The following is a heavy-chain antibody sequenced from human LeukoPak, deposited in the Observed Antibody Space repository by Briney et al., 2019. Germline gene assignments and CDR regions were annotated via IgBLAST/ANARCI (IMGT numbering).Heavy chain of an antibody. J-gene: IGHJ4*02. CDR3: ARTKSYCSGGSCYSSLDY. Sequence: SETLSLTCNVSGGYISNGNYWSWIRQPPGKGLEWVAYIFHTGTPYYTPSLKSRLTISVDTSKKQFSLMLTSVTAADTAVYYCARTKSYCSGGSCYSSLDYWGQGTLVTVSS. D-gene: IGHD2-15*01. V-gene: IGHV4-30-4*08. CDR2: IFHTGTP. CDR1: GGYISNGNY.